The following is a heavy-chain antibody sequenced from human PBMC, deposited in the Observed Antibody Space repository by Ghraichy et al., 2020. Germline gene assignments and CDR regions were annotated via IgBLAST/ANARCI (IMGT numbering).Heavy chain of an antibody. CDR1: GFNFNDAW. CDR3: NTWDYCTDGVCYVTRNYYQYAMNV. CDR2: IEGRLHGGAT. J-gene: IGHJ6*02. D-gene: IGHD2-8*01. Sequence: GGSLRLSCAFSGFNFNDAWMSWVRQAPGKGLEWVGHIEGRLHGGATQYGAPVKGRFTMSRDNSRRTLFLHMSNLKTDDTAVYYCNTWDYCTDGVCYVTRNYYQYAMNVWGQGTTVTVSS. V-gene: IGHV3-15*04.